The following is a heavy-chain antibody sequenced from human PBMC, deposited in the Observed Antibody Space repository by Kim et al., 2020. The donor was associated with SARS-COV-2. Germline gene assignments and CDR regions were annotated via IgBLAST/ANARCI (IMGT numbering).Heavy chain of an antibody. CDR1: GGSIWRSDYY. Sequence: SETLSLTCTVSGGSIWRSDYYWAWIRQPPGKGLEWIGSIYYSGSTNYTPSLRSRVTISIDTSENQSSLKLSSVTAADTAVYYCARVGPYPIQNWFDPWG. CDR2: IYYSGST. V-gene: IGHV4-39*01. D-gene: IGHD3-10*01. J-gene: IGHJ5*02. CDR3: ARVGPYPIQNWFDP.